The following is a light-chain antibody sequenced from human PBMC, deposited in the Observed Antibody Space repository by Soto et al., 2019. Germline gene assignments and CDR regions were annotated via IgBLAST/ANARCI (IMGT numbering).Light chain of an antibody. CDR3: QQYNNWQGT. CDR2: GAS. J-gene: IGKJ1*01. Sequence: EIVMTQSPATLSVSPGERATLSCRASQSVSSNLAWYQQKPGQAPRLLIYGASTRATGIPARFSGSGSGTEFTLTISSLQSEDFAVYYCQQYNNWQGTFGQGTKVEIK. CDR1: QSVSSN. V-gene: IGKV3-15*01.